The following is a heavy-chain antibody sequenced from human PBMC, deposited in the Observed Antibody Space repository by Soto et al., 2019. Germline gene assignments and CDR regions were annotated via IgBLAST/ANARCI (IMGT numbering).Heavy chain of an antibody. CDR1: GFTFSTHA. Sequence: QVQLVESGGGVVQPGRSLRLSCAASGFTFSTHAMHWVRQAPGKGLECVAIVSFDGSNKYYAGSVKGRFTISRDNSKNTLYPQMSGLTPEDTAFYYCARDQTGITTAGGGRIDRWGQGTLVTVSS. V-gene: IGHV3-30-3*01. J-gene: IGHJ5*02. D-gene: IGHD6-13*01. CDR2: VSFDGSNK. CDR3: ARDQTGITTAGGGRIDR.